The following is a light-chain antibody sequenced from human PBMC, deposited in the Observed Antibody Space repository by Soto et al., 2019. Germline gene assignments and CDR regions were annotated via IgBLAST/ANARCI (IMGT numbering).Light chain of an antibody. Sequence: VTTPTLATMSQTRQASDTLSCRASQSVSSNLAWYQQKPGQAPKLLIYGASTRVTGIPARFSGSGSGAHFSLTISSLQPEDLATYFCQQSRSFPHTFGGGTKVDIK. CDR3: QQSRSFPHT. CDR1: QSVSSN. CDR2: GAS. J-gene: IGKJ4*01. V-gene: IGKV3-15*01.